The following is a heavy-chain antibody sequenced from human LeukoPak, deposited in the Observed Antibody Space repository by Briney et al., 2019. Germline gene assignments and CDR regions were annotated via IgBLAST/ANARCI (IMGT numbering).Heavy chain of an antibody. V-gene: IGHV4-34*01. CDR1: GRPFYHCH. D-gene: IGHD6-19*01. Sequence: PSETLSLTCAVYGRPFYHCHWNCIRHSPGKGREWIGEINHSGTTNYNPSLKSRVTISVDTCKNQFSLMLSSVTAADTAIYHCARGLRLPSRSTPAVPHVWSKGTTVTVSA. J-gene: IGHJ6*04. CDR2: INHSGTT. CDR3: ARGLRLPSRSTPAVPHV.